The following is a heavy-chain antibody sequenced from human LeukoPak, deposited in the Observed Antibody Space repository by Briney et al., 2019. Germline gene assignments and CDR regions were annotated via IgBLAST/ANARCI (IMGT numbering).Heavy chain of an antibody. CDR1: GYTFTGYY. D-gene: IGHD3-10*01. V-gene: IGHV1-46*01. Sequence: AASVKVSCEASGYTFTGYYMHWVRQAPGQGLEWMGIINPSGGSTSYAQKFQGRVTMTRDMSTSTVYMELSSLRSEDTAVYYCARDSYGKLRLLWFGEPNNWFDPWGQGTLVTVSS. J-gene: IGHJ5*02. CDR2: INPSGGST. CDR3: ARDSYGKLRLLWFGEPNNWFDP.